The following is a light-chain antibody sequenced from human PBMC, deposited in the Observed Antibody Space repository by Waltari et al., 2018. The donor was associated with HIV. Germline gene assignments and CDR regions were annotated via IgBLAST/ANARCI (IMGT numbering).Light chain of an antibody. CDR2: RNK. V-gene: IGLV1-47*01. CDR1: SSNIGSNY. J-gene: IGLJ2*01. CDR3: ATWDDSLSVVV. Sequence: QSVLTQPPSASGTPGQRVTISCSGSSSNIGSNYVYWYQQLPGTAPKLLIYRNKQRPSGVPDLFSGSKSGTSASLAISGLRSEDEADYYCATWDDSLSVVVFGGGTKLTVL.